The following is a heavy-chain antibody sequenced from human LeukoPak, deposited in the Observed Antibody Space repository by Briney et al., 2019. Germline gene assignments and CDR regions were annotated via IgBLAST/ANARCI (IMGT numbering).Heavy chain of an antibody. Sequence: PGGSLRLSCAASGFTFSSYGMHWVRQAPGKGLEWVADIWYDGSNKYYADSVKGRFTISRDNSKNTLYLQMNRLRADDTALYYCAKLLSSVAGPNSGFDSWGQGTLVTVSS. J-gene: IGHJ4*02. CDR3: AKLLSSVAGPNSGFDS. D-gene: IGHD6-19*01. V-gene: IGHV3-33*06. CDR2: IWYDGSNK. CDR1: GFTFSSYG.